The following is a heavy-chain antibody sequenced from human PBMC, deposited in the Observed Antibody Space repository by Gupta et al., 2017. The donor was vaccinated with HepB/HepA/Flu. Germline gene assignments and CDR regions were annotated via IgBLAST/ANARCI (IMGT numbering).Heavy chain of an antibody. CDR1: GFTFSNYA. V-gene: IGHV3-23*01. CDR2: ISGGGE. CDR3: AKPPRSNWGPAY. D-gene: IGHD7-27*01. J-gene: IGHJ4*02. Sequence: GQPGGSLILSCAVSGFTFSNYAMSWVRQAPGKGLEWVSSISGGGEYYADSVKGRFTISRDTSKNTLYLQMNSLRVDDTAIYYCAKPPRSNWGPAYWGQGTLITVSS.